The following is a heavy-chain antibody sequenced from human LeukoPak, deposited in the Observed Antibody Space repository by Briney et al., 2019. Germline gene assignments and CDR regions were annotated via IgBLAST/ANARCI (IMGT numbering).Heavy chain of an antibody. CDR3: ARGRFAYYDFWSGSPFDY. CDR2: INHSGST. V-gene: IGHV4-34*01. D-gene: IGHD3-3*01. J-gene: IGHJ4*02. Sequence: PSETLSLTCAVYGGSFSGYYWSWIRQPPGKGLEWIGEINHSGSTNYNPSLKSRVTISVDTSKNQFSLKLSSVTAADTAVYYCARGRFAYYDFWSGSPFDYWGRGTLVTVSS. CDR1: GGSFSGYY.